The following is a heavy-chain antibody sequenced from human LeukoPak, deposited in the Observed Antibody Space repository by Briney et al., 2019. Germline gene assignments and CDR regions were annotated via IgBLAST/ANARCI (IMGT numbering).Heavy chain of an antibody. CDR3: ATRRGYYDSSGSWGAFDI. V-gene: IGHV3-23*01. Sequence: GGSLRLSCAASGFTFSDYYMSWIRQAPGKGLEWVSAISGSGGSTYYADSVKGRFTISRDNSKNTLYLQMNSLRAEDTAVYYCATRRGYYDSSGSWGAFDIWGQGTMVTVSS. CDR2: ISGSGGST. J-gene: IGHJ3*02. D-gene: IGHD3-22*01. CDR1: GFTFSDYY.